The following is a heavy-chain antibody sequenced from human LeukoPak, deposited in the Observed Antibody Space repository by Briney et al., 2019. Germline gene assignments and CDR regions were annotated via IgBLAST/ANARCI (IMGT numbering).Heavy chain of an antibody. CDR2: IYPGDSDT. D-gene: IGHD2-15*01. CDR1: GYSFTHYW. J-gene: IGHJ4*02. CDR3: ARRFCSGGRCYYPYYFDY. V-gene: IGHV5-51*01. Sequence: GESLKISCKGSGYSFTHYWIGWVRQMPGKGLEWMGIIYPGDSDTRYSPSFQGQVTISADKSISTAYLRWSSLKASDSAMYYCARRFCSGGRCYYPYYFDYWGQGTLVTVSS.